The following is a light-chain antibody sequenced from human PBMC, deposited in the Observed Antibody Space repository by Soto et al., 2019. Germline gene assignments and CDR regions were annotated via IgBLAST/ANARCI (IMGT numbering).Light chain of an antibody. CDR1: QSVSSNY. Sequence: EIVLTQSPATLSLSPGERATLSCRASQSVSSNYLAWYQQKPGQAPRLLIYGVSSRATGIPDRFSGSGSGTDFTLTISRLEPEDFAVYYCQQYGSSPPYSFGQGTKLEIK. CDR2: GVS. J-gene: IGKJ2*03. V-gene: IGKV3-20*01. CDR3: QQYGSSPPYS.